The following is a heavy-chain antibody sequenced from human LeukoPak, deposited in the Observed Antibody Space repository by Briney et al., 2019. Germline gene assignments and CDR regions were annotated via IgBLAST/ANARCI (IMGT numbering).Heavy chain of an antibody. CDR1: VGTFRVYA. Sequence: ASVNLSSTASVGTFRVYAVSWGRQAPGQGLEWMGRIIPILGIANYAQKFQGRVTITADKSTSTAYMELSSLRSEDTAVYYCASLVDAAMVIAFDIWGQGTMVTVSS. CDR3: ASLVDAAMVIAFDI. CDR2: IIPILGIA. D-gene: IGHD5-18*01. J-gene: IGHJ3*02. V-gene: IGHV1-69*04.